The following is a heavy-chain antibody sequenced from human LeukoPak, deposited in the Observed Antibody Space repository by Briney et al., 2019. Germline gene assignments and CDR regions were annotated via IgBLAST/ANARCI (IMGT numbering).Heavy chain of an antibody. Sequence: PSETLSLTCTVSGGSISSYYWSWIRQPPGKGLEWIGYIYHSGSTNYNPSLKSRVTISVDTSKNQLSLKLSSVTAADTAVYYCARSRGVPGVDAFDIWGQGTKVTVSS. CDR1: GGSISSYY. CDR3: ARSRGVPGVDAFDI. CDR2: IYHSGST. V-gene: IGHV4-59*08. J-gene: IGHJ3*02. D-gene: IGHD6-13*01.